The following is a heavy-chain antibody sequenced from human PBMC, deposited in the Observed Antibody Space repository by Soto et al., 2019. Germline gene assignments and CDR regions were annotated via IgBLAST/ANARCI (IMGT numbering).Heavy chain of an antibody. D-gene: IGHD6-19*01. CDR3: ARLYSSGWYQDY. J-gene: IGHJ4*02. V-gene: IGHV4-39*01. CDR2: IYYSGST. Sequence: SETLSLTCTVSGGSISSSSYYWGWIRQPPGKGLEWIGSIYYSGSTYYNPSLKSRVTISVDTSKNQFSLKLSSVTAADTAVYYCARLYSSGWYQDYWGQGTLVTVSS. CDR1: GGSISSSSYY.